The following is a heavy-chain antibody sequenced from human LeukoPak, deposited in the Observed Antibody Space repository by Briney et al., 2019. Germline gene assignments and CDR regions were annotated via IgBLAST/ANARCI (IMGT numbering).Heavy chain of an antibody. J-gene: IGHJ4*02. V-gene: IGHV4-59*01. CDR3: ASHYGSGFDS. D-gene: IGHD3-10*01. CDR2: IYYTGGT. Sequence: SETLSLTCSVSVGSISSYYWSWIRQPPGKGLEWIGYIYYTGGTNYNPSLKSRVTISLDTSKNQFSLKLSSVTAADTAMYYCASHYGSGFDSWGQGTLVTVSS. CDR1: VGSISSYY.